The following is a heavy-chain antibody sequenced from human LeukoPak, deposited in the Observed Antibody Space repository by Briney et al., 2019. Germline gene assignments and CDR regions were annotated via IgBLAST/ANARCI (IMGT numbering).Heavy chain of an antibody. Sequence: GGSLRLSCAASGFTFSSYAMSWFRQAPGKGLEWVGFIRSKAYGGTTEYAASVKGRFTISRDDSKSIAYLQMNSLKTEDTAVYYCTRAAAGTFDAFDIWGQGTMVTVSS. V-gene: IGHV3-49*03. D-gene: IGHD6-13*01. CDR1: GFTFSSYA. CDR3: TRAAAGTFDAFDI. J-gene: IGHJ3*02. CDR2: IRSKAYGGTT.